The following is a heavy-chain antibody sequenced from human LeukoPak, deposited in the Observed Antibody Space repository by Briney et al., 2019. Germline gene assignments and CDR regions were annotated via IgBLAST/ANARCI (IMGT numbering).Heavy chain of an antibody. CDR3: VRDGSYYDSSGYYYLY. CDR2: ITPMFGTA. D-gene: IGHD3-22*01. V-gene: IGHV1-69*13. J-gene: IGHJ4*02. CDR1: GGTFSSYA. Sequence: SVKVSCKASGGTFSSYAISWVRQAPEQGLEWMGGITPMFGTANYAQKFQGRVTITADESTSTAYMELSSLRSEDTAVYYCVRDGSYYDSSGYYYLYWGQGTLVTVSS.